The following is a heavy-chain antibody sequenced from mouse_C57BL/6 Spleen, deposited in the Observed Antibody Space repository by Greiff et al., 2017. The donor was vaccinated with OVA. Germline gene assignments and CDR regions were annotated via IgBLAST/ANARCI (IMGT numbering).Heavy chain of an antibody. CDR3: ARHWDDGGYFDY. Sequence: EVKLVESGGDLVKPGGSLKLSCAASGSTFSSYGMSWVRQTPDKRLEWVATISSGGSYTYYPDSVKGRFTISRDNAKNTLYLQMSSLKSEDTAMYYCARHWDDGGYFDYWGQGTTLTVSS. V-gene: IGHV5-6*01. CDR2: ISSGGSYT. J-gene: IGHJ2*01. D-gene: IGHD2-3*01. CDR1: GSTFSSYG.